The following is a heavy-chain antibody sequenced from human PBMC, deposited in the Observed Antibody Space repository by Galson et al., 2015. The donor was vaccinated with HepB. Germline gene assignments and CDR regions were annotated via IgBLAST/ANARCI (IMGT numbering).Heavy chain of an antibody. D-gene: IGHD5/OR15-5a*01. J-gene: IGHJ4*02. CDR3: TRSVQFAFDS. CDR1: GFTYTPYS. Sequence: SLRLSCAASGFTYTPYSMNWVRQAPGEGLEWVSYITGSSSTIYYADSVKGRFTISRDNAKNSLYLQMNSLRVEDTAVYYCTRSVQFAFDSWGQGILVSVSS. V-gene: IGHV3-48*01. CDR2: ITGSSSTI.